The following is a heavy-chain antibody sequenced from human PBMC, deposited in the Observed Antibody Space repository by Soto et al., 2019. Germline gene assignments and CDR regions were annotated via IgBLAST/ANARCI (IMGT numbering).Heavy chain of an antibody. D-gene: IGHD6-13*01. CDR2: ISGYNNNN. J-gene: IGHJ4*02. V-gene: IGHV1-18*01. Sequence: QIQLVQSGTEVREPGASVKVSCQASGYTFTSYGIIWVRQAPGQGLELMGWISGYNNNNNYAQKYQARVTMTTDTTTRTAYMELRSLRSDDTAVYYCARVGAIAPAEGDYWGQGTLVTVSS. CDR3: ARVGAIAPAEGDY. CDR1: GYTFTSYG.